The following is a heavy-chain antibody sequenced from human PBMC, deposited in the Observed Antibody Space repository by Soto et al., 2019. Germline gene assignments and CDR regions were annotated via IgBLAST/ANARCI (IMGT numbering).Heavy chain of an antibody. V-gene: IGHV4-34*01. Sequence: ETLSHTCAVDGGSFSGYYWSWIRQPPGKGLDWIGEINHSGSTNYNPSLKSRVTISVDTSKNQLSLRLSSVTAADTAVYYCARAEVPQWFTKGYYGMDVWGQGTTVTV. CDR1: GGSFSGYY. CDR3: ARAEVPQWFTKGYYGMDV. J-gene: IGHJ6*02. CDR2: INHSGST. D-gene: IGHD2-8*01.